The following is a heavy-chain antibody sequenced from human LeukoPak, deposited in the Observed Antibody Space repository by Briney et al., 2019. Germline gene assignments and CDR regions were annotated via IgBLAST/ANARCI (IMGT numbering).Heavy chain of an antibody. D-gene: IGHD5-24*01. CDR3: ARDEDGRGIGFDY. Sequence: SETLSLTCTVSGGSISSGSYYWSWIRQPAGKGLEWIGRIYISGSTNYNPSLKSRVTISVDTSKNQFSLKLSSVTAADTAVYYCARDEDGRGIGFDYWGQGTLVTVSS. J-gene: IGHJ4*02. V-gene: IGHV4-61*02. CDR1: GGSISSGSYY. CDR2: IYISGST.